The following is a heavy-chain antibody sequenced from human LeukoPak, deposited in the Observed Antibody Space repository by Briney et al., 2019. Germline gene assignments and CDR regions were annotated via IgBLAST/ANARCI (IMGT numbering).Heavy chain of an antibody. Sequence: ASVKVSCKASGYTFISYGINWVRQAPGQGFKWMGWISAYNRNTKYAQNLQGRVTMTTDTATSTAYMELTSLRSDDTAVYYCARDDVYGDRDFDYWGQGTLVTVSS. CDR2: ISAYNRNT. V-gene: IGHV1-18*01. CDR1: GYTFISYG. D-gene: IGHD4-17*01. J-gene: IGHJ4*02. CDR3: ARDDVYGDRDFDY.